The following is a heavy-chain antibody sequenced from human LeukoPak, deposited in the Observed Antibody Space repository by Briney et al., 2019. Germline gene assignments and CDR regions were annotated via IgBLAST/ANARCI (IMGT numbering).Heavy chain of an antibody. Sequence: PGGSLRLSCAASGFTFSTYNMNWVRQAPGKGLELVPSITSSSSYIYYVYSVKGRFTISRDNDKNSLYLQMNSLTAEDTAVYYCAKDRIIYGDYGDAFDIWGQGTMVTVSS. CDR1: GFTFSTYN. V-gene: IGHV3-21*01. J-gene: IGHJ3*02. D-gene: IGHD4-17*01. CDR3: AKDRIIYGDYGDAFDI. CDR2: ITSSSSYI.